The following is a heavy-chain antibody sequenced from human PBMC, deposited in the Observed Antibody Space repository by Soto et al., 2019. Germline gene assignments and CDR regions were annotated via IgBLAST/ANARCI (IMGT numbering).Heavy chain of an antibody. Sequence: QVQLVQSGAEVKKPGSSVKVSCKASGGTFSSYAISWVRQAPGQGLEWMGGIIPIFGTANYAQKFQGRVTITADKSTSTDYMELSSLRSEDTAVYYCARGRLGYYDSSGYYYGNDAFDIWGQGTMVTVSS. CDR3: ARGRLGYYDSSGYYYGNDAFDI. D-gene: IGHD3-22*01. J-gene: IGHJ3*02. CDR1: GGTFSSYA. V-gene: IGHV1-69*06. CDR2: IIPIFGTA.